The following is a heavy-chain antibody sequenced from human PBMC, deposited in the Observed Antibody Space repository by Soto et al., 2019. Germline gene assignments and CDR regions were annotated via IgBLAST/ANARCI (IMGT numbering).Heavy chain of an antibody. CDR3: ARDGTYSRSSDVDD. D-gene: IGHD6-6*01. CDR2: VYHTGNT. V-gene: IGHV4-59*12. CDR1: GVSITNYY. Sequence: SETLSLTCSVSGVSITNYYWTWIRHSPGKGLEWIGYVYHTGNTYYNPSLRSRVTISLDTSKNQVSLRLRSVTAADTAVYYCARDGTYSRSSDVDDWGKGYLVRVYS. J-gene: IGHJ4*02.